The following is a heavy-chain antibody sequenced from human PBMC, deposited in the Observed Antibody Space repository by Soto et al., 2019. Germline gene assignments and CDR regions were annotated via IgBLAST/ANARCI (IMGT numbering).Heavy chain of an antibody. D-gene: IGHD3-16*02. CDR1: GFIFSSYA. CDR2: ISGSGSNT. CDR3: AQDGNDYIWGSYLDY. Sequence: EVQLLESGGGLVQPGGSLRLSCAASGFIFSSYAMNWVRQAPGKGLEWVSTISGSGSNTYYADSVKGRSTISRDNSKNTRYLQRNSLRAEDTAVYYCAQDGNDYIWGSYLDYWGQGTLVTVSS. V-gene: IGHV3-23*01. J-gene: IGHJ4*02.